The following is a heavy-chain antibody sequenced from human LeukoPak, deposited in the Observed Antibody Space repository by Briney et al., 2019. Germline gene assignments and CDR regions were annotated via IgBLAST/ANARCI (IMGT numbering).Heavy chain of an antibody. CDR3: AKEKDIVVVPAPVFDY. V-gene: IGHV3-23*01. CDR2: ISGSGGST. J-gene: IGHJ4*02. D-gene: IGHD2-2*01. CDR1: GFTFSSYG. Sequence: GGSLRLSCAASGFTFSSYGMSWVRQAPGRGLEWVSAISGSGGSTYCADSVKGRFTISRDNSKNTLYLQMNSLRAEDTAVYYCAKEKDIVVVPAPVFDYWGQGTLVTVSS.